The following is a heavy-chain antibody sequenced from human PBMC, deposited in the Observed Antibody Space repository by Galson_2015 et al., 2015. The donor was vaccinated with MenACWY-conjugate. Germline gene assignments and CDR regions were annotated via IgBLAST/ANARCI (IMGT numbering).Heavy chain of an antibody. J-gene: IGHJ4*02. CDR2: IYWDDDK. CDR1: GFSLSTSGVG. CDR3: ARHITPGTAPDY. V-gene: IGHV2-5*02. Sequence: PALVKPTQTLTLTCTFSGFSLSTSGVGVGWIRQPPGKALEWLALIYWDDDKRYSPSLKSRLTISKDTSKNQVVLTMTNMDPVDTAPYYCARHITPGTAPDYWGQGTLVTVSS. D-gene: IGHD1-1*01.